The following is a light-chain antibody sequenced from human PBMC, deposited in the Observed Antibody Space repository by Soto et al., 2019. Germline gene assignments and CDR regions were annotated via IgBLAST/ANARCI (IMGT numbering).Light chain of an antibody. Sequence: EIVMTQSPATLSVSPGERATLSCRASQSVSSNLAWYQQKPGQAPRLLIYHASTRATGIPARFSGSGSGTEFTVTISSVRSEDFADYHCQQYNTWPLTFGGGTNVEIK. CDR2: HAS. CDR3: QQYNTWPLT. CDR1: QSVSSN. J-gene: IGKJ4*01. V-gene: IGKV3-15*01.